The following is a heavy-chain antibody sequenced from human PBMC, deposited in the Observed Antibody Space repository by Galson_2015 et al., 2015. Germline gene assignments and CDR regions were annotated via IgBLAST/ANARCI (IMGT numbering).Heavy chain of an antibody. Sequence: SGAEVKKPGESLKISCRCSGYSFNTYWIGWVRQMPGKGLEWMGIIYPGDSTTKYSPSFQGQVTISADTPISTAYLQWSSLKASDTAMYYCARRGGNEFGYWGQGTLVTVSS. V-gene: IGHV5-51*01. J-gene: IGHJ4*02. CDR1: GYSFNTYW. CDR3: ARRGGNEFGY. CDR2: IYPGDSTT. D-gene: IGHD5-12*01.